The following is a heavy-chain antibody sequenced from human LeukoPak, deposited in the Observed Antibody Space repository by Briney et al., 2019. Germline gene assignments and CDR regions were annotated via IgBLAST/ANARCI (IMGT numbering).Heavy chain of an antibody. CDR1: GFSVSNNY. V-gene: IGHV3-66*04. CDR2: IYSGGST. CDR3: ACHSYSPEYFQH. J-gene: IGHJ1*01. D-gene: IGHD2-15*01. Sequence: PGGSLRLSCAASGFSVSNNYMSWVRQAPGKGLEWVSVIYSGGSTFYADSVKGRFTISRDNSKNTLYLQMNSLRAEDTAVYYCACHSYSPEYFQHWGQGTLVTVSS.